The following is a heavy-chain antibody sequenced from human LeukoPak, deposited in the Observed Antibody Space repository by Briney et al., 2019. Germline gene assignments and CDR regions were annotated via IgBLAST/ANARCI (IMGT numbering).Heavy chain of an antibody. Sequence: GGSLRLSCAASGFTFAKSAMHWVRQAPGKGLEWVSGISRNSGDTAHADSGRGRFTISRDNTTNSLYLQMNRLRTQDTDVYYCGKDLWSDVRRHIHCRGVICKAPALDAWGHGTMVTVSS. CDR2: ISRNSGDT. V-gene: IGHV3-9*01. D-gene: IGHD2-15*01. CDR3: GKDLWSDVRRHIHCRGVICKAPALDA. J-gene: IGHJ3*01. CDR1: GFTFAKSA.